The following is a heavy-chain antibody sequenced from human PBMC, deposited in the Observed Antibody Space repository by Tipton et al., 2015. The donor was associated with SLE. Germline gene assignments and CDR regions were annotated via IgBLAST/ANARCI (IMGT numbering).Heavy chain of an antibody. Sequence: GLVKPSETLSLTCAVYGGSFSGYYWSWIRQPPGKGLEWIGEINHSGSTNYNPSLKSRVTISVDTSKNQFSLKLSSVTAADTAVYYCASGKTGPKTWSQRLRYFQPWGQGTLVTVSS. CDR1: GGSFSGYY. D-gene: IGHD1-26*01. CDR3: ASGKTGPKTWSQRLRYFQP. J-gene: IGHJ1*01. CDR2: INHSGST. V-gene: IGHV4-34*01.